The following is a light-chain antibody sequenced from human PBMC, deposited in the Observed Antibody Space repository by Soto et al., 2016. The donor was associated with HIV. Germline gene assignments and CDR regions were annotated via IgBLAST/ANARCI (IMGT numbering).Light chain of an antibody. J-gene: IGLJ2*01. CDR3: QVWDVSTDLVL. Sequence: SYELTQPPSLSVAPRKTARITCGGNNVGSKSVQWYQQKPGQAPVLVAYDDSDRPSGIPERFSGSNSGNTATLTISRVEAGDEADYYCQVWDVSTDLVLFGGGTKLTVL. CDR2: DDS. CDR1: NVGSKS. V-gene: IGLV3-21*03.